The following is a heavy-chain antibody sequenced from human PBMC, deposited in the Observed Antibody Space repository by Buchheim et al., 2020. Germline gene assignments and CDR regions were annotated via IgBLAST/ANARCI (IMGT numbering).Heavy chain of an antibody. J-gene: IGHJ5*02. CDR2: IDPSDSYT. CDR1: GYSFTSYW. D-gene: IGHD2-2*01. Sequence: EVQLVQSGAEVKKPGESLRISCKGSGYSFTSYWISWVRQMPGKGLEWMGRIDPSDSYTNYSPSFQGHVTISADKSISTAYLQWSSLKASNTAMYYCARRRASDCSSTSCYFRFDPWGQGTL. CDR3: ARRRASDCSSTSCYFRFDP. V-gene: IGHV5-10-1*03.